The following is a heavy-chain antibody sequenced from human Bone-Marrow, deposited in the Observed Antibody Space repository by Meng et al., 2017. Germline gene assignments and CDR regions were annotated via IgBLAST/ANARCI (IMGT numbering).Heavy chain of an antibody. CDR2: ISYDGSNK. Sequence: GGSLRLSCAASGFTFSSYAMHWVRQAPGKGLEWVAVISYDGSNKYYADSVKGRFTISRDNSKNTLYLQMNSLRAEDTAVYYCARYAATMASFDYWGQGTLVTVSS. D-gene: IGHD5-12*01. CDR1: GFTFSSYA. J-gene: IGHJ4*02. CDR3: ARYAATMASFDY. V-gene: IGHV3-30*01.